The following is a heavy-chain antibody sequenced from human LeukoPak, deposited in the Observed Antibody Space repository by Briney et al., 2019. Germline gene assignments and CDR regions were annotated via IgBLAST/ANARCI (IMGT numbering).Heavy chain of an antibody. CDR2: IYYTGST. Sequence: SETLSLTCTVSGGSISSSSYYWGWIRQPPGKGLEWIGSIYYTGSTYYNPSLKSRVTISVDTSKNQFSLKLSSVTAADTAVYYCASQIMTGTIPFDYWGQGTLVTVSP. J-gene: IGHJ4*02. D-gene: IGHD1-20*01. CDR3: ASQIMTGTIPFDY. V-gene: IGHV4-39*01. CDR1: GGSISSSSYY.